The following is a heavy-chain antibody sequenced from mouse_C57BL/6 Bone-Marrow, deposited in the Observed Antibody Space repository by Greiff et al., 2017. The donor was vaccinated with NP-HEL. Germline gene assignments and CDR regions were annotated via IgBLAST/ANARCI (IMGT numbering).Heavy chain of an antibody. CDR1: GYTFTSYW. CDR3: ARGIYYYGSSGFFFDY. CDR2: IHPNSGST. D-gene: IGHD1-1*01. J-gene: IGHJ2*01. Sequence: VQLQQPGAELVKPGASVKLSCKASGYTFTSYWMHWVKQRPGQGLEWIGMIHPNSGSTNYNEKFKSKATLTVDKSSSTAYMQLSSLTSEDSAVYYRARGIYYYGSSGFFFDYWGQGTTLTVSS. V-gene: IGHV1-64*01.